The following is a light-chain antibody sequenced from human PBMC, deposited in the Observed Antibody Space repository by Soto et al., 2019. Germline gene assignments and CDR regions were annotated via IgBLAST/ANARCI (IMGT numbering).Light chain of an antibody. CDR3: AAWDDSLNGPV. CDR1: SSNIGNNA. CDR2: YDD. J-gene: IGLJ2*01. Sequence: QSVLTQPPSVSAAPRQRVTISCSGSSSNIGNNAVNWYQQLPGKAPKLLIYYDDLLPSGVSDRFSGSKSGTSASLAISGLQSEDGADYYCAAWDDSLNGPVFGGGTQLTVL. V-gene: IGLV1-36*01.